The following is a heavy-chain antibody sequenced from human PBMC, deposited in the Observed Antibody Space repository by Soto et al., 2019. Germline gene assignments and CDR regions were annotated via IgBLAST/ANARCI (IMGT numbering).Heavy chain of an antibody. CDR1: GGYIISTHW. CDR2: VFHSGST. V-gene: IGHV4-4*02. CDR3: ATNSYYSLGV. J-gene: IGHJ6*02. Sequence: SETLSLTCTVSGGYIISTHWWNWVRQPPGKGLEWIGEVFHSGSTNYNPSLKSRVTVSVDKSTNQFSLKLSSVTAADTAVYYCATNSYYSLGVWGPGTTVTVSS.